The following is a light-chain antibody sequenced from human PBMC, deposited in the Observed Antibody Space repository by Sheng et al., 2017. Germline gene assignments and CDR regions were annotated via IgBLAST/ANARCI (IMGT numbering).Light chain of an antibody. CDR1: QDITIS. CDR2: TAS. Sequence: DIQMTQSPSSLSASVGDRVTITCRASQDITISLAWLQQIPGKAPKSLIYTASRLQSGVPSRFSGTGSGTEFTLTISSLQPDDFATYYCQQSYSFSPLTFGGGTTVEMK. J-gene: IGKJ4*01. CDR3: QQSYSFSPLT. V-gene: IGKV1-16*01.